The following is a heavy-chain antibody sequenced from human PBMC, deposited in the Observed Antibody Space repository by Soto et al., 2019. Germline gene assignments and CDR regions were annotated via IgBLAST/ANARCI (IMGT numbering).Heavy chain of an antibody. CDR3: ARELLLSMGVDLLSGSGGMDV. CDR2: INPNSGGT. J-gene: IGHJ6*02. D-gene: IGHD3-10*01. CDR1: GYTFTGYY. Sequence: GASVKVSCKASGYTFTGYYMHWVRQAPGQGLEWMGWINPNSGGTNYAQKFQGRVTMTRDTSISTADMELSRLRSDDTAVYYCARELLLSMGVDLLSGSGGMDVWGQGTTVTVSS. V-gene: IGHV1-2*02.